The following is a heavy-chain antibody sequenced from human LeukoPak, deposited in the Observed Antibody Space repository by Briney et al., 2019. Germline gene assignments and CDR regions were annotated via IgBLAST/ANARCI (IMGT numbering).Heavy chain of an antibody. CDR2: IKPDGSDK. CDR1: GFTFRNYW. V-gene: IGHV3-7*04. CDR3: ARVLGTDEGANY. J-gene: IGHJ4*02. Sequence: GGSLRLSCTASGFTFRNYWMSSGPEAPGERLGWGANIKPDGSDKRYVDSVKGRFTISRDNAKTSLFLQMDSLRAEDTAVYYCARVLGTDEGANYWGQGTLVTVSS. D-gene: IGHD1-7*01.